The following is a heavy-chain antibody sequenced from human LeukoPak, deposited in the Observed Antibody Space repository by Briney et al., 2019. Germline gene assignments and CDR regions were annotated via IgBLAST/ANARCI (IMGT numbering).Heavy chain of an antibody. D-gene: IGHD3-10*01. CDR3: AREVPVFAMVRGVTPLIDAFDI. V-gene: IGHV4-61*01. Sequence: PSETLSLTCTVSGGSVSSGSYYWSWIRQPPGKGLEWIGYIYYSGSTNYNPSLKSRVTISVDTSKNQFSLKLSSVTAADTAVYYCAREVPVFAMVRGVTPLIDAFDIRGQGTMVTVSS. J-gene: IGHJ3*02. CDR1: GGSVSSGSYY. CDR2: IYYSGST.